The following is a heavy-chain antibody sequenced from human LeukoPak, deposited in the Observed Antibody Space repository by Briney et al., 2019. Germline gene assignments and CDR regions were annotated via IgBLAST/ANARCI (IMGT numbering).Heavy chain of an antibody. Sequence: GRSLRLSCAASGFTFSSYGMHWVRQAPGKGLEWVAVIWYDGSNKYYADSVKGRFTISRDNSKSTLYLQMNSLRAEDTAVYYCAKDLYDSSGFDYWGQGTLVTVSS. CDR2: IWYDGSNK. D-gene: IGHD3-22*01. CDR1: GFTFSSYG. J-gene: IGHJ4*02. V-gene: IGHV3-33*06. CDR3: AKDLYDSSGFDY.